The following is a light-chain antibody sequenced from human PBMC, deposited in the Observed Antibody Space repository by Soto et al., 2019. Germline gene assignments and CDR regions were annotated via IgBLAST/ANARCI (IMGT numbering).Light chain of an antibody. CDR1: SSNIGNNY. J-gene: IGLJ1*01. V-gene: IGLV1-51*01. CDR2: DNN. Sequence: QSVLTQPLSVSAAPGQKVTISCSGSSSNIGNNYVSWYQQLPGTAPKLLIYDNNKRPSGIPDRFSGSKSGTSATLGITGLQTGDEADYYCGTWDSSLSALYVFGTGTKVTVL. CDR3: GTWDSSLSALYV.